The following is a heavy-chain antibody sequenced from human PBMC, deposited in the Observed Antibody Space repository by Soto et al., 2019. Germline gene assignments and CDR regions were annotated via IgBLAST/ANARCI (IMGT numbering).Heavy chain of an antibody. Sequence: EASVKVSCKASGYTFTSYGISWVRQAPGQGLEWMGWISAYNGNTNYAQKLQGRVTMTTDTSTSTAYMGLRSLRSDDTAVYYCARLGGAYCTNGVCYGGDYWGQGTLVTVSS. CDR1: GYTFTSYG. D-gene: IGHD2-8*01. V-gene: IGHV1-18*01. CDR3: ARLGGAYCTNGVCYGGDY. J-gene: IGHJ4*02. CDR2: ISAYNGNT.